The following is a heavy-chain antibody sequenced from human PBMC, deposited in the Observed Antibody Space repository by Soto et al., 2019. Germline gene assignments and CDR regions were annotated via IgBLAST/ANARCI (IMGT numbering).Heavy chain of an antibody. D-gene: IGHD3-22*01. V-gene: IGHV3-30*18. CDR3: AKGITMIVVVGFDY. CDR2: ISYDGSNK. Sequence: PGKGLEWVAVISYDGSNKYYADSVKGRFTISRDNSKNTLYLQMNSLRAEDTAVYYCAKGITMIVVVGFDYWGQGTLVTVSS. J-gene: IGHJ4*02.